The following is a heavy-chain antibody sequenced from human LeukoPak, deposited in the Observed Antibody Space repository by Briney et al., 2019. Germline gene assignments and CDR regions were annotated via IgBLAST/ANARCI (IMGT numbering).Heavy chain of an antibody. CDR1: GFTFSNFG. Sequence: GGSLGLSCAASGFTFSNFGMNWVRQAPGRGLEWVSYISGSSGTINYADSVKGRFTISRDNAKNSLYLQMNSLRAEDTAVYYCARDYDFWSAPGYWGQGTLVTVSS. D-gene: IGHD3-3*01. CDR2: ISGSSGTI. CDR3: ARDYDFWSAPGY. V-gene: IGHV3-48*01. J-gene: IGHJ4*02.